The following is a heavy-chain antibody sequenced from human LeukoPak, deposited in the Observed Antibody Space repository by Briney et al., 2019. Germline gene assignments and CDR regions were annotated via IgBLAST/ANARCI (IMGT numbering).Heavy chain of an antibody. Sequence: GRSLRLSCAASGFTFSSYGMHWVRQAPGKGLVWVAVIWYDGSNKYYADSVKGRFTISRDNSKNTLYLQMNSLRAEDTAVYYCAREFKGNYYGSGKLDYWGQGTLVTVSS. CDR3: AREFKGNYYGSGKLDY. CDR2: IWYDGSNK. V-gene: IGHV3-33*01. D-gene: IGHD3-10*01. J-gene: IGHJ4*02. CDR1: GFTFSSYG.